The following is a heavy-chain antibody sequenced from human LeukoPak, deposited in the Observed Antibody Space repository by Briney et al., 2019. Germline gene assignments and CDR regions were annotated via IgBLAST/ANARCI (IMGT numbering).Heavy chain of an antibody. D-gene: IGHD3-22*01. CDR2: ISYDGKNK. J-gene: IGHJ4*02. CDR1: GFTFSSYA. CDR3: ASAPYDSSGYSPVYYFDY. Sequence: GGSLRLSCAASGFTFSSYALHWVRQAPGKGLEWVAIISYDGKNKYYADSVKGRFTISRDNSKNTLYLQMNSLRAEDTAVYYCASAPYDSSGYSPVYYFDYWGQGTLVTVSS. V-gene: IGHV3-30*04.